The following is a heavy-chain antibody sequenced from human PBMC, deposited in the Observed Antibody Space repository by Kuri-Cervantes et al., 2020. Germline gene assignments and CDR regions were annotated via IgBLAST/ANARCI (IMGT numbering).Heavy chain of an antibody. CDR2: IYSGGST. J-gene: IGHJ4*02. Sequence: GGSLRLSCAASGFTVSSNYMSWVRQAPGKGLEWVSVIYSGGSTYYADSVKGRFTISRDNAKNSLYLQMNSLRAEDTAVYYCAREDQFDYWGQGTLVTVSS. D-gene: IGHD2-2*01. V-gene: IGHV3-53*01. CDR3: AREDQFDY. CDR1: GFTVSSNY.